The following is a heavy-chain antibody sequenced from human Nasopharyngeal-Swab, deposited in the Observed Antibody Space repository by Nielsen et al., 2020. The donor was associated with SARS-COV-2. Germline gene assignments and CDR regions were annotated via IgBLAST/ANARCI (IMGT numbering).Heavy chain of an antibody. Sequence: GESLKISCAASGFTFSSYSMNWVRQAPGKGLEWVSYISSSSSTIYYADSVKGRFTISRDNAKNSLYLQMNSLRAGDTAVYYCARDPFPYYYDSSGSFDYWGQGTLVTVSS. CDR3: ARDPFPYYYDSSGSFDY. D-gene: IGHD3-22*01. CDR1: GFTFSSYS. J-gene: IGHJ4*02. CDR2: ISSSSSTI. V-gene: IGHV3-48*04.